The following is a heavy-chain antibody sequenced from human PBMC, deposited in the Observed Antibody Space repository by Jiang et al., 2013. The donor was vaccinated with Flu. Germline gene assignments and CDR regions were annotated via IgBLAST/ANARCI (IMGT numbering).Heavy chain of an antibody. J-gene: IGHJ5*02. CDR2: IGYDGDNK. D-gene: IGHD3-3*01. V-gene: IGHV3-30*02. Sequence: QLVESGGGVVQPGGSLRLSCAASGFTFSSYGMNWVRQAPGKGLEWVAFIGYDGDNKYYADSVKGRFTISRDNSKNTLYLQMNSLRPEDTALYYCAKGGSYFDFRSGYLFDPWGQGTLGTVSS. CDR3: AKGGSYFDFRSGYLFDP. CDR1: GFTFSSYG.